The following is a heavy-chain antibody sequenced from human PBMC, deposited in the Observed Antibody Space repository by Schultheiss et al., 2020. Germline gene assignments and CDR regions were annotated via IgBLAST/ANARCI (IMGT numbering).Heavy chain of an antibody. D-gene: IGHD3-10*01. V-gene: IGHV3-33*08. J-gene: IGHJ6*02. Sequence: GGSLRLSCAASGFTFSSYGMHWVRQAPGKGLEWVAVIWYDGSNKYYADSVKGRFTISRDNAKNSLYLQMNSLRAEDTAVYYCARGVLWFRNYYYGMDVWGQGTTVTVSS. CDR1: GFTFSSYG. CDR2: IWYDGSNK. CDR3: ARGVLWFRNYYYGMDV.